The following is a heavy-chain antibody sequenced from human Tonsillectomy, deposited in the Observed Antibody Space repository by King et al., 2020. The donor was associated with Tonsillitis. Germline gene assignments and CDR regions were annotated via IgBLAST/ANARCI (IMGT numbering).Heavy chain of an antibody. CDR3: AREFQLLFGFDP. CDR1: GGSFNNYA. J-gene: IGHJ5*02. Sequence: QLVQSGAEVKKPGSSVKISCKASGGSFNNYAINCVRQAPGKGLEWMGRIIPVFGPPNYAQKFRGSVTITADESTSSFNMEVSRLRSEDSAVYYCAREFQLLFGFDPWGQGTLVTVSS. V-gene: IGHV1-69*01. D-gene: IGHD2-21*01. CDR2: IIPVFGPP.